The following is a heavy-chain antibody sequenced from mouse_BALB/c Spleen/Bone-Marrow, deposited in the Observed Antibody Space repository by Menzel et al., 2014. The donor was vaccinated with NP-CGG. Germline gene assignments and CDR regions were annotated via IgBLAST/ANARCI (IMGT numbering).Heavy chain of an antibody. CDR1: GFDFSRYW. CDR2: INPDSRTI. D-gene: IGHD2-1*01. J-gene: IGHJ2*01. CDR3: ARGNYYGHLDY. V-gene: IGHV4-1*02. Sequence: EVHLVESGGGLVQPGGSLKLSCAASGFDFSRYWMSGVRQAPGKGLQWIGEINPDSRTINYTPSLKDKFIISRDNAKNTLYLKMSKVRSEDTALYYCARGNYYGHLDYWGQGTTLTVSS.